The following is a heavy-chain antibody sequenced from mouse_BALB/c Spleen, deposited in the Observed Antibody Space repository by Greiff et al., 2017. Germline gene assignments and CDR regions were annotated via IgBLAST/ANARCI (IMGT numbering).Heavy chain of an antibody. CDR1: GFSLTSYG. D-gene: IGHD6-5*01. CDR2: IWSGGST. CDR3: AGSYDYYAMDY. J-gene: IGHJ4*01. Sequence: VHLVESGPGLVQPSQSLSITCTVSGFSLTSYGVHWVRQSPGKGLEWLGVIWSGGSTDYNAAFISRLSISKDNSKSQVFFKMNSLQANDTAIYYCAGSYDYYAMDYWGQGTSVTVSS. V-gene: IGHV2-2*02.